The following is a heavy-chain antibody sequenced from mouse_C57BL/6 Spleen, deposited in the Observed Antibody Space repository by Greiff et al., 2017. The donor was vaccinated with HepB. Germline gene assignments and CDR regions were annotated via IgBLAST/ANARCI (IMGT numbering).Heavy chain of an antibody. J-gene: IGHJ1*03. Sequence: QVQLQQSGAELMKPGASVKLSCKATGYTFTGYWIEWVKQRPGHGLEWIGEILPGSGSTNYNEKFKGKATFTADTSSNTAYMQLSSLTTEDSAIYYCARALYYYGSSPYWYFDVWGTGTTVTVSS. CDR3: ARALYYYGSSPYWYFDV. CDR1: GYTFTGYW. V-gene: IGHV1-9*01. CDR2: ILPGSGST. D-gene: IGHD1-1*01.